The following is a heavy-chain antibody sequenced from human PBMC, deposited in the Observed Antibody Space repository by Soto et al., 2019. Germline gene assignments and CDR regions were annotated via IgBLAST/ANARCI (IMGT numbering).Heavy chain of an antibody. Sequence: QVQLVQSGAEVKKPGASVKVSCKASGYTFTSYGISWVRQAPGQGLEWMGLISVYNGNTNYAQKLQGRVTKTTDTSTITAYMELRSLRSDDTAVYYCAALEWPNYYYYGMDVWGQGTTVTVSS. J-gene: IGHJ6*02. CDR3: AALEWPNYYYYGMDV. CDR1: GYTFTSYG. CDR2: ISVYNGNT. D-gene: IGHD3-3*01. V-gene: IGHV1-18*04.